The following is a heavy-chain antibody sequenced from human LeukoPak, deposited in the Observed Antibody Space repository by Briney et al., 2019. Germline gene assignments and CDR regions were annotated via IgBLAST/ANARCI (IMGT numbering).Heavy chain of an antibody. J-gene: IGHJ6*03. CDR1: GFTFSSYS. D-gene: IGHD6-6*01. Sequence: GGSLRLSCAASGFTFSSYSMNWVRQAPGKGLEWVSSISTSSSYIYYADSVKGRFTISRDNAKNSLYLQMNSLRAEDTAVYYCARAEYSSSEEYYYYYYMDVWGKGTTVTVYS. CDR2: ISTSSSYI. CDR3: ARAEYSSSEEYYYYYYMDV. V-gene: IGHV3-21*01.